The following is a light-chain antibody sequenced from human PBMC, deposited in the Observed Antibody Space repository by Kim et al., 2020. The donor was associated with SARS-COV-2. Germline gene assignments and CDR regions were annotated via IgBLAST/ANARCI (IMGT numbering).Light chain of an antibody. CDR1: QSISSW. CDR3: QQYKSYPYT. J-gene: IGKJ2*01. V-gene: IGKV1-5*03. Sequence: DIQMTQSPSTLSASVGDRVTITCRASQSISSWLAWYQQKPGNAPKLLIYKAFSLESGVPSRFSGSGSGTEFTLTISSLQPDDFATYYCQQYKSYPYTFGQGTKLEI. CDR2: KAF.